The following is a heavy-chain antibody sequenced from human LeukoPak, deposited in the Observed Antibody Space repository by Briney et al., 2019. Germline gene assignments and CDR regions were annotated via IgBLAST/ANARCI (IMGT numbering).Heavy chain of an antibody. CDR3: ARASEGYRQPDY. CDR1: GYTFTSYG. D-gene: IGHD1-1*01. CDR2: IGAYNGNT. Sequence: AASVKVSCKASGYTFTSYGISWVRQAPGQGLEWMGWIGAYNGNTNYARKLQGRVTMTTDTSTITAYMELRSLRSDDTAVYYCARASEGYRQPDYWGQGTLVTVSS. V-gene: IGHV1-18*01. J-gene: IGHJ4*02.